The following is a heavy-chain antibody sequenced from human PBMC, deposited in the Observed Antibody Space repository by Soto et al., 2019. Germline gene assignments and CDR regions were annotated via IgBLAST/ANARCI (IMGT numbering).Heavy chain of an antibody. CDR3: ARGPADFWSGDYYYYMDV. CDR2: IWYDGSNK. D-gene: IGHD3-3*01. CDR1: GFTFSSYG. J-gene: IGHJ6*03. V-gene: IGHV3-33*01. Sequence: QVQLVESGGGVVQPGRSLRLSCAASGFTFSSYGMHWVRQAPGKGLEWVAVIWYDGSNKYYADSVKGRFTISRDNSKNKLYLQMNSLRAEDTAVYYCARGPADFWSGDYYYYMDVWGKGTTVTVSS.